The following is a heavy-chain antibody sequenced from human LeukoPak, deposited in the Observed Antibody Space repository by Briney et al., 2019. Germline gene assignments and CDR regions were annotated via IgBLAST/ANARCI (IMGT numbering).Heavy chain of an antibody. J-gene: IGHJ3*02. CDR1: GGSFSGHY. CDR3: AMGGSAGLISAFDI. V-gene: IGHV4-34*01. D-gene: IGHD2-15*01. CDR2: IKHSGST. Sequence: SETLSLTCAVYGGSFSGHYWSWIRQPPGKGLEWIGEIKHSGSTNYNPSLKSRVTISVDTSKNQFSLKLSSVTAADTAVYYCAMGGSAGLISAFDIWGQGTMVTVSS.